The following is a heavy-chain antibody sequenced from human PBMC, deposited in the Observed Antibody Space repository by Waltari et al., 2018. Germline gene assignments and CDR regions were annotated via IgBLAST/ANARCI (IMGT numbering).Heavy chain of an antibody. CDR1: ALTFGYYY. CDR3: AREEAVGAHDY. Sequence: QVQLVDSGGDLVKPGGSLRRSCAAYALTFGYYYMSCTRQAPGKGLEWVSYISSSGSTIYYADSVKVRFTISRDNAKNSLYLQMNSLRAEDTAVYYCAREEAVGAHDYWGQGTLVTVSS. D-gene: IGHD1-26*01. V-gene: IGHV3-11*04. CDR2: ISSSGSTI. J-gene: IGHJ4*02.